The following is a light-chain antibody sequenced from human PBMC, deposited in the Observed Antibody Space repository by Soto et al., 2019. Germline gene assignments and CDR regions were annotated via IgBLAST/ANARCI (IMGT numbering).Light chain of an antibody. CDR3: QQYYSTPYT. V-gene: IGKV4-1*01. CDR2: WAS. J-gene: IGKJ2*01. CDR1: QSVLSSSNNKNY. Sequence: DIVMTQSPDSLAVSLGERATINCKSSQSVLSSSNNKNYLAWYQLKPGQPPKVLIYWASTRGSGVPDRFSGSGSGTDFTLTISSLQAEDVAVYYCQQYYSTPYTFGQGTKLEIK.